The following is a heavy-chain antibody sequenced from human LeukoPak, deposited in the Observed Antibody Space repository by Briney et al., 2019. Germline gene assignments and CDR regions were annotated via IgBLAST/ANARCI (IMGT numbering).Heavy chain of an antibody. CDR1: GGTFSSYA. CDR3: ARVTGGRYCSTTSCYMRGWFDP. J-gene: IGHJ5*02. CDR2: IIPVFGTS. V-gene: IGHV1-69*13. Sequence: SVKVSCKASGGTFSSYAISWVRRAPGQGLEWMGGIIPVFGTSNYAQKFQGRVTITADESTRTAYMELSSLRSEDTAVYYCARVTGGRYCSTTSCYMRGWFDPWGQGTLVTVSS. D-gene: IGHD2-2*02.